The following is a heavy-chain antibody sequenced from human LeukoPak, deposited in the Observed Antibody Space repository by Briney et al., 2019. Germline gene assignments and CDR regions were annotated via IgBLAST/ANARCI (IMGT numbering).Heavy chain of an antibody. J-gene: IGHJ4*02. D-gene: IGHD7-27*01. CDR1: GYSISSGYY. CDR3: TCDPNWVFDN. CDR2: SYQSGTT. Sequence: PSETLSLTCAVPGYSISSGYYWGWIRQSPGKGLEWIGSSYQSGTTYYNPSLKSRVTISVDTSKNQFSLKLNSVTAADTAVYYCTCDPNWVFDNWGQGTLVTVSS. V-gene: IGHV4-38-2*01.